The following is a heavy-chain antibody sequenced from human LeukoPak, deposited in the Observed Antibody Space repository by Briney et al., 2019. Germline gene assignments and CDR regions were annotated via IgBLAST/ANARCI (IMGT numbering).Heavy chain of an antibody. V-gene: IGHV1-46*01. D-gene: IGHD2-15*01. Sequence: GASVKLSCKASGYTFTNYYIHWVRQAPGQGLEWMGMINPGGGGTAYAQKFQGRVTMTRDTSTSTVYMELRSLRSEDTAVYYCEREYHGGSFDYWGQGTLVTVSS. CDR1: GYTFTNYY. CDR3: EREYHGGSFDY. J-gene: IGHJ4*02. CDR2: INPGGGGT.